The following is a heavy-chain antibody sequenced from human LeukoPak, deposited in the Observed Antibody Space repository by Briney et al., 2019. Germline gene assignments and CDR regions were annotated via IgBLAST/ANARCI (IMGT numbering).Heavy chain of an antibody. CDR3: AGDLVRGIKDGDY. CDR1: GGTXSTYS. CDR2: IIPIFGQA. Sequence: GASVKVSCKASGGTXSTYSFCWVRQAPGQGLEWMGGIIPIFGQANYAPKFQGRVTMTADETTSTAYMELSSLRSDDTAVYYCAGDLVRGIKDGDYWGQGTLVTVSS. J-gene: IGHJ4*02. V-gene: IGHV1-69*13. D-gene: IGHD3-10*01.